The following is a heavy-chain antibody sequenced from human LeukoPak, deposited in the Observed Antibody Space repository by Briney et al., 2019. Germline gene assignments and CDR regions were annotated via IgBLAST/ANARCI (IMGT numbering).Heavy chain of an antibody. CDR1: GFTFSSYS. J-gene: IGHJ4*02. D-gene: IGHD6-13*01. V-gene: IGHV4-39*01. CDR2: IYYSGST. Sequence: PGGSLRLSCAASGFTFSSYSMNWIRQPPGKGLEWIGSIYYSGSTYYNPSLKSRVTISVDTSKNQFSLKLSSVTAADTAVYYCASLIAAAVYFDYWGQGTLVTVSS. CDR3: ASLIAAAVYFDY.